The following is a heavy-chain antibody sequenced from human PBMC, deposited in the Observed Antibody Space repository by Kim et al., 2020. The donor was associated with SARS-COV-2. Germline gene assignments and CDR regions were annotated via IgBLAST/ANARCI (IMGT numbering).Heavy chain of an antibody. D-gene: IGHD2-2*02. Sequence: GGSLRLSCAASGFTFSTYGMHWVRQAPGKGLEWVATLCYDGSNKDYPDSVKGRFTVSRDNSKNTLYLQVNSLRAEDTAVYYCARGYCGTATCYTGGTYFDYWGRGTLVTVSS. CDR2: LCYDGSNK. CDR3: ARGYCGTATCYTGGTYFDY. V-gene: IGHV3-33*01. J-gene: IGHJ4*02. CDR1: GFTFSTYG.